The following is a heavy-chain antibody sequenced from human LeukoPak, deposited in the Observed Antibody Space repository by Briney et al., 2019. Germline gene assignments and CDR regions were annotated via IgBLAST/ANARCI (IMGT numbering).Heavy chain of an antibody. CDR2: IYYSGST. CDR3: ARVIGFGELFYYYYGMDV. J-gene: IGHJ6*02. V-gene: IGHV4-59*01. Sequence: PSETLSLTCTVSGGSISSYYWGWIRQPPGKGLEWIGYIYYSGSTNYNPSLKSRVTISVDTSKNQFSLKLSSVTAADTAVYYCARVIGFGELFYYYYGMDVWGQGTTVTVSS. D-gene: IGHD3-10*01. CDR1: GGSISSYY.